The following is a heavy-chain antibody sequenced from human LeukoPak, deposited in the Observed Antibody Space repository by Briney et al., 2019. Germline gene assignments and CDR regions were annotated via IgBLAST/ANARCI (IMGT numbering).Heavy chain of an antibody. CDR3: ARDQSTTTVTTGEAFDI. Sequence: SETLSLTCTVSGGSISSYYWSWIRQPAGKGLEWIGRIYTSGSTNYNPSFKSRVTMSVDTSKNQFSLKLSSVTAADTAVYYCARDQSTTTVTTGEAFDIWGQGTMVTVSS. J-gene: IGHJ3*02. CDR2: IYTSGST. D-gene: IGHD4-17*01. V-gene: IGHV4-4*07. CDR1: GGSISSYY.